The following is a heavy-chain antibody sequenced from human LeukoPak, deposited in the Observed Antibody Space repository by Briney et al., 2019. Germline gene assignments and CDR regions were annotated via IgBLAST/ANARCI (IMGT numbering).Heavy chain of an antibody. V-gene: IGHV3-23*01. Sequence: PGGSLRLSCAASGFTFSNYAMRWVRQAPGKGLEWVSGISGSGDSTYYADSVKGRFTISRDNSKNTLYLHMNSLRAEDTAVYYCAKESGRTEVFDIWGQGTMVTVSS. J-gene: IGHJ3*02. CDR2: ISGSGDST. CDR3: AKESGRTEVFDI. CDR1: GFTFSNYA. D-gene: IGHD1-26*01.